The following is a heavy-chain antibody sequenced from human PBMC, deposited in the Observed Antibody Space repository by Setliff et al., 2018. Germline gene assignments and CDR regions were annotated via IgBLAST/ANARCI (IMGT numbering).Heavy chain of an antibody. CDR3: ARRVGAKSDAFDI. CDR1: GYTFTGYY. J-gene: IGHJ3*02. CDR2: IRPNGGGT. D-gene: IGHD1-26*01. V-gene: IGHV1-2*02. Sequence: GASVKVSCKASGYTFTGYYMHWVRQAPGQGLEWMGWIRPNGGGTHYAQKFQGRVTMTRDTANSTVYMELSRLRSDDTAVYYCARRVGAKSDAFDIWGQGTLVTVSS.